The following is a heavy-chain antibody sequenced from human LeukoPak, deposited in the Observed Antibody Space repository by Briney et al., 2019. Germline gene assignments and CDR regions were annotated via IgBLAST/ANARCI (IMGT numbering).Heavy chain of an antibody. Sequence: PGGSLRLSCAASGFTLSNYWMHWVRQAPGKGLVWVSRLRSDGTSTSYADSVRGRFTISRDNARNTLYLQMNTLRAEDTAVYYCARSGWPYYFDYWGQGTLVTVSS. CDR1: GFTLSNYW. J-gene: IGHJ4*02. D-gene: IGHD6-25*01. CDR2: LRSDGTST. CDR3: ARSGWPYYFDY. V-gene: IGHV3-74*01.